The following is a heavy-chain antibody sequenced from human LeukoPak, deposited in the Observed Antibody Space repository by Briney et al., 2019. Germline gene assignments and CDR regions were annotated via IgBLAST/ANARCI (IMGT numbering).Heavy chain of an antibody. Sequence: GGSLRLSCATSGFTFSDYGVHWVRRPPGMGLEWVAVIWYDGSNKYYADSVKGRFTISRDNSKNTLYLQMNSLRAEDTAMYYCARGHYDDVWGSYTDFWGQGTLVTVSS. J-gene: IGHJ4*02. D-gene: IGHD3-16*01. V-gene: IGHV3-33*01. CDR3: ARGHYDDVWGSYTDF. CDR1: GFTFSDYG. CDR2: IWYDGSNK.